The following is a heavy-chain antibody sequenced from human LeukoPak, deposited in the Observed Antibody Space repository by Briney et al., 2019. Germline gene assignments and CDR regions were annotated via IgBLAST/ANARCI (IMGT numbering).Heavy chain of an antibody. V-gene: IGHV1-2*06. CDR1: GYTFTGYY. Sequence: ASVKVSCKASGYTFTGYYMHWVRQAPGQGLEWMGRINPNSGGTNYAQKFQGRVTMTRDTSISTAYMELSRLRSDDTAVYYCAPDGITIFGVVYGGFDYWGQGNLVTVSS. J-gene: IGHJ4*02. D-gene: IGHD3-3*01. CDR3: APDGITIFGVVYGGFDY. CDR2: INPNSGGT.